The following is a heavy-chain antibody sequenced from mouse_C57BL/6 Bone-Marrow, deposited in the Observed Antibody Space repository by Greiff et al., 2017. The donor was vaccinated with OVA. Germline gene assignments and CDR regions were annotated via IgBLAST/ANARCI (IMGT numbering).Heavy chain of an antibody. V-gene: IGHV2-6*03. Sequence: QVQLKESGPGLVAPSQSLSITCTVSGFSLTSYGVHWVRQPPGKGLEWLVVIWSDGSTTYNSALKSRLSISKDNSKSQVFLKMNSLQTDDTAMYYCARLGNYEGYYAMDYWGQGTSVTVSS. D-gene: IGHD2-1*01. CDR1: GFSLTSYG. J-gene: IGHJ4*01. CDR3: ARLGNYEGYYAMDY. CDR2: IWSDGST.